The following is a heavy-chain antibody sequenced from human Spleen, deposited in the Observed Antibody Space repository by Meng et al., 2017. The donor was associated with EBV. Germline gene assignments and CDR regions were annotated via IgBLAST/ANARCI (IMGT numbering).Heavy chain of an antibody. CDR3: ARGDYSRDYYYYFDS. CDR2: VPYTWST. D-gene: IGHD3-22*01. V-gene: IGHV4-30-4*01. CDR1: CASIGAPTYA. Sequence: RQEPVPARVPPSQTLSISCALSCASIGAPTYASSWTRPPPGKCLEWIGYVPYTWSTYYNPSLKSRIIISVDTSKNQFALKLYSVTAADTAVYFCARGDYSRDYYYYFDSWGQGTLVTVSS. J-gene: IGHJ4*02.